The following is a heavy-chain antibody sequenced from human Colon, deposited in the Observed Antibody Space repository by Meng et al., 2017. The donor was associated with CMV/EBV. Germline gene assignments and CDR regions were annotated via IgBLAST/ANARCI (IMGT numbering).Heavy chain of an antibody. CDR1: GFTFSSYT. V-gene: IGHV3-21*01. CDR3: ARGGDRAELRRYNWFDP. J-gene: IGHJ5*02. CDR2: ISSSSSYI. Sequence: GWSLRLSCAASGFTFSSYTMNWVRQAPAKGLEWVSSISSSSSYIYYADSVKGRFTISRDNAKNSLYLQMNSLRDEDTAVYYCARGGDRAELRRYNWFDPWGQGTLVTVSS. D-gene: IGHD3-16*01.